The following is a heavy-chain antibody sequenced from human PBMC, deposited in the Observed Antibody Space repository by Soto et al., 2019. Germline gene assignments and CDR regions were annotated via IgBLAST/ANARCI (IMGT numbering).Heavy chain of an antibody. D-gene: IGHD3-10*01. Sequence: QVQLVESGGGVVQPGRSRRLSCAASGFTFSSYGMHWVRQAPGKGLEWVAVISYDGSNKYYADSVKGRFTISRDNSKNTLYLQMNSLRAEDTAVYYCAKAAVITMVRGVIIHYFDYWGQGTLVTVSS. CDR1: GFTFSSYG. CDR3: AKAAVITMVRGVIIHYFDY. J-gene: IGHJ4*02. V-gene: IGHV3-30*18. CDR2: ISYDGSNK.